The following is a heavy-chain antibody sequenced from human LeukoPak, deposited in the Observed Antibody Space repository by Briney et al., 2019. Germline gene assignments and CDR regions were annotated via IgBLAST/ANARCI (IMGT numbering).Heavy chain of an antibody. CDR2: ISYDGMYK. CDR3: AKGEVAVVAASPEY. CDR1: GFTFSSYA. Sequence: GGSLRLSCAASGFTFSSYAMHWVRQSPGKGLEWVAVISYDGMYKYFADSVQDRFNISRDNSKNTLYLQMNSLRREDTALYYCAKGEVAVVAASPEYWGQGTLVTVSS. D-gene: IGHD2-15*01. J-gene: IGHJ4*02. V-gene: IGHV3-30*18.